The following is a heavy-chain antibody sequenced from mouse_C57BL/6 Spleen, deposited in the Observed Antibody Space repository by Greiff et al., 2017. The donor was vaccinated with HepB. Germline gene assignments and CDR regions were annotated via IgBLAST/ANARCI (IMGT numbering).Heavy chain of an antibody. CDR3: AREGDYDGAMDY. D-gene: IGHD2-4*01. CDR1: GYSFTGYY. CDR2: INPSTGGT. V-gene: IGHV1-42*01. Sequence: VQLKQSGPELVKPGASVKISCKASGYSFTGYYMNWVKQSPEKSLEWIGEINPSTGGTNYNQKFKDKATLTVDKSSSTAYMQLKSLTSEDSAVYYCAREGDYDGAMDYWGQGTSVTVSS. J-gene: IGHJ4*01.